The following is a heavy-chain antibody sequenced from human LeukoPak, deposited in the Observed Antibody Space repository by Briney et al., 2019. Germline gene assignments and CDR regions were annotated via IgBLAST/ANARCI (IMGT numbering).Heavy chain of an antibody. Sequence: ASVKVSCKASGYIFTGYYMHWVRQAPGQGPEWMGWINRNSGGTNYAQNFQGRVTMTRDTSISTVYMELSRLRSDDTAVYYCARGVVAVPPAVFDNWGQGTLVTVSS. D-gene: IGHD2-2*01. J-gene: IGHJ4*02. CDR3: ARGVVAVPPAVFDN. CDR2: INRNSGGT. V-gene: IGHV1-2*02. CDR1: GYIFTGYY.